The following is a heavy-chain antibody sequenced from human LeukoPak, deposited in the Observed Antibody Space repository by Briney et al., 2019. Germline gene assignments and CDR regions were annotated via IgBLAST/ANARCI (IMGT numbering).Heavy chain of an antibody. J-gene: IGHJ6*02. D-gene: IGHD3-10*01. CDR3: TTDVRVRGRNGMDV. Sequence: GGALRLSFAASVLTFSNAWMSWVRQAPGRGREGVGRIKSKIDGVTTDYAAPVKGRFPISREDSKNPLYLQMNSLKTEDTAVYYCTTDVRVRGRNGMDVWGQGTTVTVSS. CDR2: IKSKIDGVTT. CDR1: VLTFSNAW. V-gene: IGHV3-15*01.